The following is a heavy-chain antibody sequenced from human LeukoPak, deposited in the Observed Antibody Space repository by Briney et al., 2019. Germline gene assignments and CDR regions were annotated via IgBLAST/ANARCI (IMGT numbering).Heavy chain of an antibody. CDR1: GFTFSSSS. Sequence: PGGSLRLSCAASGFTFSSSSMDWVRQAPDEGLVWVSRIKSDGRNTFYAHSVKGRFTISRDNAKNTLYLQMSSLRAEDTAVYYCTRGSDGGFDIWGQGTMVTVSS. V-gene: IGHV3-74*01. D-gene: IGHD4-23*01. J-gene: IGHJ3*02. CDR2: IKSDGRNT. CDR3: TRGSDGGFDI.